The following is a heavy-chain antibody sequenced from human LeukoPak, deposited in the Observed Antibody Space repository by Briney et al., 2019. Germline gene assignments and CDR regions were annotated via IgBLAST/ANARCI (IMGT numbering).Heavy chain of an antibody. V-gene: IGHV1-8*01. D-gene: IGHD4-23*01. Sequence: ASVKVSCKASVYTFTIYDISWVRQATGPGPEWRGWMNPNSGNTGYAQKFQGRVTMTRNTSISTAYLELSSLTSEDTAVYYCARGPNKYDGGNSGSAWFDPWGQGSLVTVSS. CDR2: MNPNSGNT. CDR3: ARGPNKYDGGNSGSAWFDP. CDR1: VYTFTIYD. J-gene: IGHJ5*02.